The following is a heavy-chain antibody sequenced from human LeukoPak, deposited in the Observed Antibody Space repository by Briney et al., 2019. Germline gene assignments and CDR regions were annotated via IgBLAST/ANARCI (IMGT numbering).Heavy chain of an antibody. J-gene: IGHJ4*02. CDR3: AKDITMVRGVISSLDY. Sequence: GGSLRLSCAASGFTFSSYGMHWIRQAPGKGLEWVAVISYDGSNKYYADSVKGRFTISRDNSKNTLYLQMNSLRAEDTAVYYCAKDITMVRGVISSLDYWGQGTLVTVSS. CDR2: ISYDGSNK. V-gene: IGHV3-30*18. CDR1: GFTFSSYG. D-gene: IGHD3-10*01.